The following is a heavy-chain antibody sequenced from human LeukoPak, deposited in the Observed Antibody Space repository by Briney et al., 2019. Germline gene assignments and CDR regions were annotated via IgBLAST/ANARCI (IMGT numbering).Heavy chain of an antibody. CDR2: IRYDASNK. CDR1: GFTFSTFG. CDR3: DGYNSGVDY. V-gene: IGHV3-30*02. D-gene: IGHD6-19*01. Sequence: GGSLRLSCAASGFTFSTFGMHWVRQAPGEGLEWVAFIRYDASNKYYADSVKGRFTISRDNSKNTLCLQMNSLRPEDTAVYFCDGYNSGVDYWGQGTLVTVSS. J-gene: IGHJ4*02.